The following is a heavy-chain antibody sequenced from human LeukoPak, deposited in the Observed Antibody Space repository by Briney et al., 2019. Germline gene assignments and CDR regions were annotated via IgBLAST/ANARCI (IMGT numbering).Heavy chain of an antibody. CDR3: AKEGNDQGYFDY. V-gene: IGHV3-30*18. CDR2: ISYDGSNK. CDR1: GFTFSSYG. Sequence: GRSLRLSCAASGFTFSSYGMHWVRQAPGKGLEWVAVISYDGSNKYYADSVKGRFTISRDNSKNTLYLQMNSLRAEDTAVYYCAKEGNDQGYFDYWGQGTLVTVSS. J-gene: IGHJ4*02. D-gene: IGHD2-2*01.